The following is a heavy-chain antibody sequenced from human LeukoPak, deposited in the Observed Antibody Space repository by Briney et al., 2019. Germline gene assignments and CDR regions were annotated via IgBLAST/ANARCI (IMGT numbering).Heavy chain of an antibody. J-gene: IGHJ4*02. Sequence: GGSLRLSCAASGFTLSSYGMTWVRQAPGKGLEWVSSVSASGVGASGGSTYYADSVKGRFTISRDNSKNTLYLQMNSLRAEDTAVYYCAKDLIAVAGPSDYWGQGTLVTVSS. CDR2: VSASGVGASGGST. V-gene: IGHV3-23*01. CDR3: AKDLIAVAGPSDY. CDR1: GFTLSSYG. D-gene: IGHD6-19*01.